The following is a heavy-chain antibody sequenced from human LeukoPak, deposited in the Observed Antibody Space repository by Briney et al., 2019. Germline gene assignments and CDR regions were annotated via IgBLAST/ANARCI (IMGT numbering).Heavy chain of an antibody. Sequence: PLETLSLTCGVSGGSVTSGGFYWGWLRQPPGKGPEWIATIYYTGSTYYNPSLNSRVTVSIDTSKNQFSLRLTSVTATDTAVYHCARHSGSGSLSRPFDPWGQGTLVTVSS. J-gene: IGHJ5*02. V-gene: IGHV4-39*01. CDR2: IYYTGST. CDR3: ARHSGSGSLSRPFDP. CDR1: GGSVTSGGFY. D-gene: IGHD3-10*01.